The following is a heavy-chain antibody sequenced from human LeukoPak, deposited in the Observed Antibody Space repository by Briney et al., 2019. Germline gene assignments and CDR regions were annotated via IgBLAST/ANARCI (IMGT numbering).Heavy chain of an antibody. V-gene: IGHV3-23*01. Sequence: GGSLRLSCAASGFTFSSYAMSWVRQAPGKGLEWVSAIGGSGGSTYYADSVKGRFTISRDNSKNTLYLQMNSLRAEDTAVYYCAKDVVVGATTGTDAFDIWGQGTMVTVSS. J-gene: IGHJ3*02. CDR2: IGGSGGST. CDR1: GFTFSSYA. CDR3: AKDVVVGATTGTDAFDI. D-gene: IGHD1-26*01.